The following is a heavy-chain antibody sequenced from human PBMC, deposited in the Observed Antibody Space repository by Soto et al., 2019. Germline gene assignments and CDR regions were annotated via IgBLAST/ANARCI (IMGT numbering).Heavy chain of an antibody. CDR2: LYYSGTT. J-gene: IGHJ6*02. V-gene: IGHV4-30-2*01. CDR3: ARGHYYYGMDV. Sequence: PSETLSLTCTVSNGSVSRGTYSWSWVRQPPGKGLEWIGYLYYSGTTYYTPSLKSRLTMSMDRANDHFSLNLTSVTAADTAVYFCARGHYYYGMDVWGQGITVT. CDR1: NGSVSRGTYS.